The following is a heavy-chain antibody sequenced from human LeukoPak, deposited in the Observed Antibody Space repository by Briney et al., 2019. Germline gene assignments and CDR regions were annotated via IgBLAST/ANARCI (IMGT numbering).Heavy chain of an antibody. CDR1: GFTFSIYA. J-gene: IGHJ4*02. V-gene: IGHV3-66*01. CDR2: IYSGDTT. Sequence: VQPGGSLRLSCVASGFTFSIYAMSWVRQAPGKGLEWVSVIYSGDTTFYADSVRGKFTISRDNSKNTLYLQMNSLRAEDTAVYYCASILRSSSGYYFDYWGQGTLVTVSS. CDR3: ASILRSSSGYYFDY. D-gene: IGHD3-10*01.